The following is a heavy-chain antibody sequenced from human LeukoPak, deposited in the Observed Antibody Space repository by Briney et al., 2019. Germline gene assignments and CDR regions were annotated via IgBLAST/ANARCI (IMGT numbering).Heavy chain of an antibody. CDR2: ISSNGGMT. J-gene: IGHJ4*02. D-gene: IGHD6-19*01. V-gene: IGHV3-64D*09. CDR1: GFTFSTYA. Sequence: GGSLRLSCSASGFTFSTYAMHWVRQAPGKGLEYVSGISSNGGMTFYVDSVKGRFSISRDNPKNTLYLQMSSLRAEDTAVYYCVKLSSRVSQTIDYWGQGTLVTVSS. CDR3: VKLSSRVSQTIDY.